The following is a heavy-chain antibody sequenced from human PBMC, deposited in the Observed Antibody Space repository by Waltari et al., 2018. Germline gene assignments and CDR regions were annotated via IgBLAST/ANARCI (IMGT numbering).Heavy chain of an antibody. CDR3: ARGVYYYYYYMDV. V-gene: IGHV4-38-2*01. CDR1: GYSISSGYY. CDR2: IYHSGST. J-gene: IGHJ6*03. Sequence: QVQLQESGPGLVKPSETLSLTCAVSGYSISSGYYWGWIRQPPGKGLEWIGSIYHSGSTYYNPSLKSRVTISVDTSKNQFSLKLSSVTAADTAVYYCARGVYYYYYYMDVWGKGTTVTVSS.